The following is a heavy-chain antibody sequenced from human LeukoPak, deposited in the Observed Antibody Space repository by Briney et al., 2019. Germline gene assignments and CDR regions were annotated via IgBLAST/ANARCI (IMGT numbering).Heavy chain of an antibody. CDR2: IYYRGST. V-gene: IGHV4-39*01. CDR1: GGSISSSSYY. J-gene: IGHJ4*02. D-gene: IGHD4-17*01. CDR3: ATHPGYGDYYFDY. Sequence: PSETLSLTCSVSGGSISSSSYYWGWIRQPPGKGLEWIGSIYYRGSTYYNPSLKSRVTISVDTSKSQFSLKVSSVTAADTAVFYCATHPGYGDYYFDYWGQGTLVTVSS.